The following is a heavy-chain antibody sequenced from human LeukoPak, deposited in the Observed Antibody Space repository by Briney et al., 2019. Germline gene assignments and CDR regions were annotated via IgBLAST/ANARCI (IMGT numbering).Heavy chain of an antibody. J-gene: IGHJ6*02. CDR3: ARGHLKSTGRYYYYYGMYV. CDR1: GGSFSGYY. V-gene: IGHV4-34*01. CDR2: INHSGST. D-gene: IGHD2-2*01. Sequence: SETLSLTCAVYGGSFSGYYWSWIRQPPGKGLEWIGEINHSGSTNYNPSLKSRVTISVDTSKNQFSLKLSSVTAADTAVYYCARGHLKSTGRYYYYYGMYVWGQGTTVTVSS.